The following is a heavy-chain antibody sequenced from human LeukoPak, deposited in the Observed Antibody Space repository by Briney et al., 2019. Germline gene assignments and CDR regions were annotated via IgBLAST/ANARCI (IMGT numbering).Heavy chain of an antibody. CDR2: ISSSSSYI. CDR3: AREGGYSYGIDAFDI. V-gene: IGHV3-21*01. J-gene: IGHJ3*02. D-gene: IGHD5-18*01. Sequence: GGSLRLSCAASGFTFSSYSMNWVRQAPGKGLEWVSSISSSSSYIYYADSVKGRFTISRDNAKNSLYLQVNSLRAEDTAVYYCAREGGYSYGIDAFDIWGQGTMVTVSS. CDR1: GFTFSSYS.